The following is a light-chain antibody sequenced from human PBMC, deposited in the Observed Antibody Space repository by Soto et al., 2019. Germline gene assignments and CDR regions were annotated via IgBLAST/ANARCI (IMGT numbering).Light chain of an antibody. CDR2: GSS. CDR1: QTLSSRH. V-gene: IGKV3-20*01. CDR3: QQYGYSRT. Sequence: ALTQSPGTLSLSPGERATLSCRASQTLSSRHLAWYQQKPGRAPRLLIYGSSSRATDIPDRFSGSGSGTDFTLTISTLEPEDFAIYYCQQYGYSRTFGQGTKVDIK. J-gene: IGKJ1*01.